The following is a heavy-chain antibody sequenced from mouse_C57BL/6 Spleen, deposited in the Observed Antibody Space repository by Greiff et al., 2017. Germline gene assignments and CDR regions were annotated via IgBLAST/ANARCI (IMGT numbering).Heavy chain of an antibody. D-gene: IGHD2-5*01. CDR1: GFNIKDDY. Sequence: EVQLQQSGAELVRPGASVKLSCTASGFNIKDDYMHWVKQRPEQGLEWIGWIDPENGDTEYASKFQGKATITADTSSNTAYLQLSSLTSEDTAVYYCTTGYSNHEWYYFDYWGQGTTLTVSS. CDR3: TTGYSNHEWYYFDY. J-gene: IGHJ2*01. V-gene: IGHV14-4*01. CDR2: IDPENGDT.